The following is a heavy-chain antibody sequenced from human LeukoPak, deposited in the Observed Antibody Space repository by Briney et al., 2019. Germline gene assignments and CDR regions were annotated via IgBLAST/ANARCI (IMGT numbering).Heavy chain of an antibody. D-gene: IGHD3-9*01. Sequence: GASMKVSCKASGYIFTSYAMHWVRQAPGQRLEWMGWINAGNGNTKYSQKFQGRVTITRDTSASTAYMELSSLRSEDTAVYFCARAFYRYDILTGYYDYYYFDYWGQGTLVTVSS. J-gene: IGHJ4*02. CDR1: GYIFTSYA. V-gene: IGHV1-3*01. CDR3: ARAFYRYDILTGYYDYYYFDY. CDR2: INAGNGNT.